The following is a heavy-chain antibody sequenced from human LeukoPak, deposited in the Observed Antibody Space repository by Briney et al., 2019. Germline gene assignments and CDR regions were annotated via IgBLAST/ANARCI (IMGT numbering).Heavy chain of an antibody. CDR2: IYTSGAT. J-gene: IGHJ4*02. D-gene: IGHD1-14*01. CDR1: GGSISSGSYY. V-gene: IGHV4-61*09. Sequence: PSETLSLTCTVSGGSISSGSYYWTWIRQPAGKGLEWIGHIYTSGATSHNPSLQSRVTISVDTSKHEFSLKLTSLTAADTAVYYCARTGGGVGWFGTIDSWGQGTLVTVSS. CDR3: ARTGGGVGWFGTIDS.